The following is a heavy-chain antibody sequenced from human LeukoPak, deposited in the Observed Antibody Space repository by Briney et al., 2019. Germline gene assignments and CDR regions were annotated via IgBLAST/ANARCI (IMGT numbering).Heavy chain of an antibody. Sequence: ASVKVSCKVSGYTLTELSMHWVRQAPGKGLEWMGGFDPEDGETIYAQKFQGRVTMTEDTSTDTAYMEPSSLRSEDTAVYYCATGGLQWSGISFDYWGQGTLVTVSS. D-gene: IGHD3-10*01. V-gene: IGHV1-24*01. CDR2: FDPEDGET. J-gene: IGHJ4*02. CDR3: ATGGLQWSGISFDY. CDR1: GYTLTELS.